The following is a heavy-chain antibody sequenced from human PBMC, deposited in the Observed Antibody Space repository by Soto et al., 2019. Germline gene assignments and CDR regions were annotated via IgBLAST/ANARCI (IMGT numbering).Heavy chain of an antibody. CDR3: ASGFFDSSGYSEAFDI. D-gene: IGHD3-22*01. J-gene: IGHJ3*02. V-gene: IGHV4-59*01. Sequence: PSETLSLTCTVSGGSITSDYWNWIRQPPGQRLEWIAYVSHSGITNYNPSLQSRVTISIDTSKNEFSLRLSSVTAADTAVYFCASGFFDSSGYSEAFDIWGRGTLVTVSS. CDR1: GGSITSDY. CDR2: VSHSGIT.